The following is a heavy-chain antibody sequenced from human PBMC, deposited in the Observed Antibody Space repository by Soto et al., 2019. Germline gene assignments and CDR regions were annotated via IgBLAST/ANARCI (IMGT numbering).Heavy chain of an antibody. D-gene: IGHD2-8*02. CDR2: INPANGNT. V-gene: IGHV1-3*01. CDR1: GFSFSDNL. CDR3: ARDILSVGPRANDAFDV. Sequence: QVQLVQSGAEVRKPGASVNISCRASGFSFSDNLINWVRQAPGQSLEWMGWINPANGNTRYSQTFQGRVTISRHSSASIAYVEVSDRTSEDTAVYYCARDILSVGPRANDAFDVWGQGTMVTVSS. J-gene: IGHJ3*01.